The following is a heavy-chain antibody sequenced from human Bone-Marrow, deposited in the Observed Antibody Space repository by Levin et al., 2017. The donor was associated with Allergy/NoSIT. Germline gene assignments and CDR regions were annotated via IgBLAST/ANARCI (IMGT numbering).Heavy chain of an antibody. D-gene: IGHD3-10*01. V-gene: IGHV3-43D*03. CDR1: GFIFDDYA. Sequence: GGSLRLSCAASGFIFDDYAMHWVRQAPGKGLEWVSLVSWDGGSAYYADSVKGRFTISRDNSKNSLYLQMHTLRAEDTALYYCAKDKLSHAPSGIDYWGQGTLVTVSS. J-gene: IGHJ4*02. CDR2: VSWDGGSA. CDR3: AKDKLSHAPSGIDY.